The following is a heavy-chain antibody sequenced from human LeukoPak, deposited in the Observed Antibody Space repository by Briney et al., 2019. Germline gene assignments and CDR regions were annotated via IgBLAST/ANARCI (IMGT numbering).Heavy chain of an antibody. J-gene: IGHJ6*04. CDR2: VRDSGSTT. V-gene: IGHV3-23*01. D-gene: IGHD2-21*01. Sequence: GGSLRLSCAASGFTFSSHAMTWVRQAQGKGLEWGSAVRDSGSTTFYADSVKGRFAISRDNSRNTLFLQMHSLRADDTAVYYCARPGCGGNCYYRMDVWGKGTTVTVSS. CDR1: GFTFSSHA. CDR3: ARPGCGGNCYYRMDV.